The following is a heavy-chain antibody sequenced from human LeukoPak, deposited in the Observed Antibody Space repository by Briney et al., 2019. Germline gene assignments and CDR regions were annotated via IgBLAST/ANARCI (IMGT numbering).Heavy chain of an antibody. CDR3: AKDRYSSGYSTFDY. D-gene: IGHD3-22*01. CDR2: IKQDGSEK. CDR1: GFTFSSYW. Sequence: GGSLRLSCAASGFTFSSYWMSWVRQAPGKGLEWVANIKQDGSEKYYVDSVKGRFTISRDNSKNTLYLQMNSLRAEDTAVYYCAKDRYSSGYSTFDYWGQGTLVTVSS. V-gene: IGHV3-7*05. J-gene: IGHJ4*02.